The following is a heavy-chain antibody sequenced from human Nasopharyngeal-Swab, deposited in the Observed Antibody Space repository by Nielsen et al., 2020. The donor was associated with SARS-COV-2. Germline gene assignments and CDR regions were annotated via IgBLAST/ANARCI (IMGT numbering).Heavy chain of an antibody. D-gene: IGHD3-3*01. V-gene: IGHV4-59*01. CDR2: IYYSGST. J-gene: IGHJ6*02. CDR3: ARDRVTGFLGQVYYYYGMDV. Sequence: SRQCPGKGLEWIGYIYYSGSTNYNPSLKSRVTISVDTSKNQFSLKLSSVTAADTAVYYCARDRVTGFLGQVYYYYGMDVWGQGTTVTVSS.